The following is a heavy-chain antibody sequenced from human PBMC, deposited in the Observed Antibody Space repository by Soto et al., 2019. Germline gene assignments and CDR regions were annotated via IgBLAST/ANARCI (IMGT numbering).Heavy chain of an antibody. D-gene: IGHD2-8*01. CDR3: ARRALPQCINGVCYKDGFWDY. V-gene: IGHV4-31*03. Sequence: QVQLQESGPGLVKPSQTLSLTCTVSGGSVSSGGYYWSWIRQHPGRGLEWIGYIYYSGTTYFNPPLKSRASISLDTSKNAFSLKLTSVTAADTAVYYCARRALPQCINGVCYKDGFWDYWGQGALVTVSS. CDR1: GGSVSSGGYY. J-gene: IGHJ4*02. CDR2: IYYSGTT.